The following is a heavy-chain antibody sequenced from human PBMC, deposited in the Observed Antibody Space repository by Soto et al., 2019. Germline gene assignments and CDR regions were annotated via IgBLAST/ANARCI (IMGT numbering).Heavy chain of an antibody. CDR3: ATLVVGASLSFSVYFDI. D-gene: IGHD2-15*01. V-gene: IGHV3-23*01. J-gene: IGHJ3*02. CDR2: ISGSGGST. Sequence: GGSLRLSCAASGFTFSSYAMSWVRQAPGKGLEWVSAISGSGGSTYYADSVKGRFTISRDNSKNTLYLQMNSLRAEDTAVYYCATLVVGASLSFSVYFDIWGRGTMVTVS. CDR1: GFTFSSYA.